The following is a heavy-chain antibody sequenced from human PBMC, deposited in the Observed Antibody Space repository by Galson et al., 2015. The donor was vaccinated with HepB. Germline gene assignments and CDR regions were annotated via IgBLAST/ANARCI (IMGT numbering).Heavy chain of an antibody. J-gene: IGHJ4*02. V-gene: IGHV6-1*01. D-gene: IGHD4-23*01. CDR1: GDSVSRHTAA. Sequence: CAISGDSVSRHTAAWDWVRQSPSRGLEWLGRTYYRSRWYNDYPVSLQSRIAINPDTSKNQFSLQLNSVTPEDTAVYYCTRDRSDFGGNFYFDSWGQGTLVTVSS. CDR2: TYYRSRWYN. CDR3: TRDRSDFGGNFYFDS.